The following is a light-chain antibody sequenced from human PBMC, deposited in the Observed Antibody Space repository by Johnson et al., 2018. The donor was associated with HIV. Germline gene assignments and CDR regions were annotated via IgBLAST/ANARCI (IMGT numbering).Light chain of an antibody. CDR2: DNN. CDR1: SSNIGNNY. J-gene: IGLJ1*01. V-gene: IGLV1-51*01. CDR3: ATWDRSLTIGGV. Sequence: QLVLTQPPSVSAAPGQKVTISCSGSSSNIGNNYVSWYQQLPGTAPKLVIYDNNKRPSGIPDQFSGSKSGTSATLGITGLQTGDEADYYCATWDRSLTIGGVVGSGTKVTVL.